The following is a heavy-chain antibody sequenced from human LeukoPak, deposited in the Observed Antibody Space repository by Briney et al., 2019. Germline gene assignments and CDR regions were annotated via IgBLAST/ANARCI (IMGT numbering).Heavy chain of an antibody. CDR1: GFTFSSYS. Sequence: GGSLRLSCAASGFTFSSYSMNWVRQAPGKGLEWVSSISSSSSYIYYADSVKGRFTISRDNAKNSLHLQMNSLRAEDTAVYYCARVVIFYYYYMDVWGKGTTVTVSS. D-gene: IGHD3-22*01. J-gene: IGHJ6*03. CDR3: ARVVIFYYYYMDV. V-gene: IGHV3-21*01. CDR2: ISSSSSYI.